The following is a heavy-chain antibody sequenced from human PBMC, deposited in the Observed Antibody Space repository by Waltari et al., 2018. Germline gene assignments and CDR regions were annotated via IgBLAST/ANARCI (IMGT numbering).Heavy chain of an antibody. J-gene: IGHJ4*02. CDR1: GYSFTNYW. V-gene: IGHV5-51*01. D-gene: IGHD6-19*01. Sequence: EVQLVQSGAEVKKSGESLKISCKGSGYSFTNYWIGWVRQMPGKGLEWLGIIYLGDSDTRYSPSCQGQVTISADRSINTAYLQWSRLKASDTAIYYCASTPVGYNSGWYGNNWGQGTLVTVSA. CDR3: ASTPVGYNSGWYGNN. CDR2: IYLGDSDT.